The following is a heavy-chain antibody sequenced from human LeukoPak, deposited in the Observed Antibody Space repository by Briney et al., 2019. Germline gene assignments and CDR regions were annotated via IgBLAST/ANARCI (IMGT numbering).Heavy chain of an antibody. CDR3: ARGFHNVLRFLEWLFYFDY. CDR1: GYTFTGYY. V-gene: IGHV1-2*06. J-gene: IGHJ4*02. Sequence: VASVKVSCKASGYTFTGYYMHWVRQAPGQGLEWMGRINPNSGGTNYAQKFQGRVTMTRDTSISTAYMELSRLRSDDTAVYYCARGFHNVLRFLEWLFYFDYWGQGTLVTVSS. CDR2: INPNSGGT. D-gene: IGHD3-3*01.